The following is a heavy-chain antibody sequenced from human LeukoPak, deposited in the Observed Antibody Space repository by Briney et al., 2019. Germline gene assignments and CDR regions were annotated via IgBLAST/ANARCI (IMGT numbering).Heavy chain of an antibody. CDR1: GFTFNNYA. J-gene: IGHJ4*02. CDR3: AKGLWGFRDYFDC. V-gene: IGHV3-30*04. CDR2: ISYDGSNK. D-gene: IGHD3-10*01. Sequence: GRSLRLSCAASGFTFNNYAMHWVRQAPGKGLEWVAVISYDGSNKYYADSVKGRFTISRDNSKNTLYLQMNSLRAEDTAVYYCAKGLWGFRDYFDCWGQGTLVTVSS.